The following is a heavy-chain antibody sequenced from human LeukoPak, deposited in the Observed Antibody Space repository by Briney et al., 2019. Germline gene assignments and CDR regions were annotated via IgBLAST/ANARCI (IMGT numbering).Heavy chain of an antibody. V-gene: IGHV3-23*01. J-gene: IGHJ5*02. CDR2: ISGSGGST. D-gene: IGHD1-14*01. Sequence: GGSLRLSCVASGFSFTTHAMGWVRQAPGKGLEWVSHISGSGGSTYYADSVKGRFTISRDNSKNTLYLQMNSLRAEDTAVYYCAKDRTVTGTTTRFDPWGQGTLVTVSS. CDR1: GFSFTTHA. CDR3: AKDRTVTGTTTRFDP.